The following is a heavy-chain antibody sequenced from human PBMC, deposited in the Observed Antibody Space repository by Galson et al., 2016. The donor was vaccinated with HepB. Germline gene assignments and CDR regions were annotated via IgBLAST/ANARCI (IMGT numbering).Heavy chain of an antibody. CDR3: ARENYYDQSHFDY. V-gene: IGHV3-33*01. J-gene: IGHJ4*02. Sequence: SLRLSCAASAFTFSSYVMHWVRQAPGKGLEWVAVTYYDGSNKYYADSVKGRFTISRDNSKNTVYLQMNSLRAEDTAVYYCARENYYDQSHFDYWGQGTLITVSS. CDR1: AFTFSSYV. D-gene: IGHD3-22*01. CDR2: TYYDGSNK.